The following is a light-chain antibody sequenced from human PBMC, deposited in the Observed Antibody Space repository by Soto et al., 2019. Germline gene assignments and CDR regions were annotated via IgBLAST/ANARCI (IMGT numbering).Light chain of an antibody. Sequence: DIVMTQSPLSLPVTPGEPASISCRSSQSLLHSNGYNYLDWYLQKPGQSPQLLIYLGSNRASGVPDRFSGSGSGTDFLLKISRVEADDFGVSYCMQTLQGPGFGQGTRMDIK. V-gene: IGKV2-28*01. CDR1: QSLLHSNGYNY. J-gene: IGKJ5*01. CDR2: LGS. CDR3: MQTLQGPG.